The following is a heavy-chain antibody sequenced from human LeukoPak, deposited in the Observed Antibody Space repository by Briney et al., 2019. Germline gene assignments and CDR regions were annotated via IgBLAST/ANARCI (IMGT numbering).Heavy chain of an antibody. J-gene: IGHJ1*01. V-gene: IGHV3-23*01. CDR1: GFTFSSYA. Sequence: GGSLRLSCAASGFTFSSYAMSRVRQAPGKGLEWVSAISGSGGSTHYADSVKGRFTISRDNSKNTLYLQMNSLRAEDTAVYYCVKRFAESIVSEHWGQGTLVTVSS. CDR3: VKRFAESIVSEH. CDR2: ISGSGGST. D-gene: IGHD2-15*01.